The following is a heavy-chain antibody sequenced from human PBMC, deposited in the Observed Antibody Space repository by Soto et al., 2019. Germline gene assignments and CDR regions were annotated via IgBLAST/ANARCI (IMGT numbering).Heavy chain of an antibody. V-gene: IGHV4-59*08. CDR1: GGSISSYH. CDR3: ARRAHYGDFDY. CDR2: IYYSGGT. D-gene: IGHD4-17*01. Sequence: ASETLSLTCTVSGGSISSYHWSWIRQPPGKGLEWIGYIYYSGGTNYSPSLKSRVSMSVDASKNHFSLKLSSVTATDTAVYYCARRAHYGDFDYWGQGTLVTVSS. J-gene: IGHJ4*02.